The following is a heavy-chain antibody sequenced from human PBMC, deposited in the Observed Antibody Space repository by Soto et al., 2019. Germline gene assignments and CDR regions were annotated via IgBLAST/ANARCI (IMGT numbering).Heavy chain of an antibody. V-gene: IGHV3-30*03. CDR3: VTDSSRGDY. CDR1: GFTFSNYG. J-gene: IGHJ4*02. CDR2: VSSNGRTT. Sequence: GGSLRLSCAALGFTFSNYGMHWVRQAPGKGLEWVAVVSSNGRTTYYADSVKGRFTISRDNSRNTLYLQMNSLRTEDTAVYYCVTDSSRGDYWGQGTRVTVSS.